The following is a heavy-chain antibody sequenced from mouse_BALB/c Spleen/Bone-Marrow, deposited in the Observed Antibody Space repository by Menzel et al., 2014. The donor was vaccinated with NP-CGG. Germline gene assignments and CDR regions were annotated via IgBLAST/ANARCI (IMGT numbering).Heavy chain of an antibody. D-gene: IGHD1-1*01. V-gene: IGHV7-3*02. CDR1: GFTFTDYY. CDR2: IGSKANGYTA. J-gene: IGHJ1*01. CDR3: ARDENYDIYWCFDI. Sequence: EVQLVESGGGLVQPGGSLRLSCATSGFTFTDYYMSWVRQTPGKALEWLGFIGSKANGYTADYSVSVKGRFTISRDNSQNILYLQINTLRAENSATYYCARDENYDIYWCFDIWGAEATVTVSS.